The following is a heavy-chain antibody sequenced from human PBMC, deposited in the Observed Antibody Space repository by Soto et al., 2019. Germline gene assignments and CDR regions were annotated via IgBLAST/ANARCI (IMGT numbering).Heavy chain of an antibody. D-gene: IGHD6-6*01. CDR1: GGTFSSYA. Sequence: QVQLVQSGAEVKKPGSSVKVSCKASGGTFSSYAISWVRQAPGQGLEWMGGIIPICGTANYAQKFQGRVTITADESTSTAYMELSSLRSEDTAVYYCARCLPSSQSSIAERPNYGMDVWGQGTTVTVSS. J-gene: IGHJ6*02. CDR3: ARCLPSSQSSIAERPNYGMDV. V-gene: IGHV1-69*01. CDR2: IIPICGTA.